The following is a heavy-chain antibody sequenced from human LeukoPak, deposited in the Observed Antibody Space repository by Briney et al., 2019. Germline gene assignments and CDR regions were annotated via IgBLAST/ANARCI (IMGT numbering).Heavy chain of an antibody. CDR2: ISSSGST. V-gene: IGHV4-59*08. Sequence: SETLSLTCTVSGASISSYYWSWIRQPPGKGLEWIAYISSSGSTKYNLSLKSRLTLSVDTSKNQFSLKLTSMTAADTAVYYCSRGQQWFDPWGQGTLVTVSS. CDR3: SRGQQWFDP. CDR1: GASISSYY. J-gene: IGHJ5*02.